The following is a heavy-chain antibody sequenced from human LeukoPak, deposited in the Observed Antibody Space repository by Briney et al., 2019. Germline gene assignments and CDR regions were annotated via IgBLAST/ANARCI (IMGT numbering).Heavy chain of an antibody. V-gene: IGHV4-39*01. D-gene: IGHD5-18*01. Sequence: SETLSLTCTVSGGSISSSSYYWGWIRQPPGKGLEWIGSIYYSGSTYYNPSLKSRVTISVDTSKNQFSLKLSSVTAADTAVYYCARGRYSGYSYGYVQYFDYWGQGTLVTVSS. J-gene: IGHJ4*02. CDR2: IYYSGST. CDR1: GGSISSSSYY. CDR3: ARGRYSGYSYGYVQYFDY.